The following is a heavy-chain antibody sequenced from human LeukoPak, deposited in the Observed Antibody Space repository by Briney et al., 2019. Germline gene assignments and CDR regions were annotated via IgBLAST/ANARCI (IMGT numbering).Heavy chain of an antibody. D-gene: IGHD5-12*01. CDR1: GGIFSSYA. CDR3: ASANGYSGYDPLPYFDY. J-gene: IGHJ4*02. V-gene: IGHV1-69*05. CDR2: IIPIFGTA. Sequence: GASVKVSCKASGGIFSSYAISWVRQAPGQGLEWMGRIIPIFGTANYAQKFQGRVTITTDESTSTAYMELSSLRSEDTAVYYCASANGYSGYDPLPYFDYWGQGTLVTVSS.